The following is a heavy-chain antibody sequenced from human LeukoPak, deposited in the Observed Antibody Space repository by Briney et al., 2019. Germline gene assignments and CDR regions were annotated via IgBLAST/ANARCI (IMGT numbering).Heavy chain of an antibody. J-gene: IGHJ3*01. CDR2: IGTSTSYI. D-gene: IGHD3-3*01. V-gene: IGHV3-21*04. CDR1: GFTFSTYI. CDR3: AIHGGGTIRIEAFDV. Sequence: GGSLRLSCAASGFTFSTYIMNWVRLTPGKGLEWVSSIGTSTSYIFYADAVKGRFTISRDNSKNTLYLQMNSLRDEDTALYYCAIHGGGTIRIEAFDVWGQGTMVTISS.